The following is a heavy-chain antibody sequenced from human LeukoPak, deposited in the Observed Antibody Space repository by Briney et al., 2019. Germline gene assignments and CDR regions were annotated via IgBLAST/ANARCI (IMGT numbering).Heavy chain of an antibody. CDR3: ARRFVRSWYADAFDI. D-gene: IGHD6-13*01. V-gene: IGHV4-4*02. J-gene: IGHJ3*02. CDR2: IYYSGST. Sequence: SGTLSLTCAVSGGSISSSNWWSWVRQPPGKGLEWIGSIYYSGSTYYNPSLKSRVTISVDTSKNQFSLKLSSVTAADTAVYYCARRFVRSWYADAFDIWGQGTMVTVSS. CDR1: GGSISSSNW.